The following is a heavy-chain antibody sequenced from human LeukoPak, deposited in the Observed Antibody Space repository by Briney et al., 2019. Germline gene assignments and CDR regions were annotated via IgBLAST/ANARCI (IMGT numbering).Heavy chain of an antibody. Sequence: GGSLRLSCAASGFTFSDYGMHWVRQAPGKGLEWVTFIRSDGINKYYSDSVKGRFTISRDNSKNTLYLQMNGLRPEDTAIYYCAKGSAWSHGYSDYWGQGTLVTVSS. CDR1: GFTFSDYG. CDR3: AKGSAWSHGYSDY. J-gene: IGHJ4*02. D-gene: IGHD6-19*01. V-gene: IGHV3-30*02. CDR2: IRSDGINK.